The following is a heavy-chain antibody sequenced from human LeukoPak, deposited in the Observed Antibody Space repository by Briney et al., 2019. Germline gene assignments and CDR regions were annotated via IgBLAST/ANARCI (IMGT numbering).Heavy chain of an antibody. CDR3: ARGGDIVVVPAGALGDY. CDR2: ISYDESNK. CDR1: GFTFSSYA. J-gene: IGHJ4*02. D-gene: IGHD2-2*01. Sequence: PGGSLRLSCAASGFTFSSYAMHWVRQAPGKGLEWVAVISYDESNKYYADSVKGRFTISRDNSKNTLYLQMNSLRAEDTAVYYCARGGDIVVVPAGALGDYWGQGTLVTVSS. V-gene: IGHV3-30*04.